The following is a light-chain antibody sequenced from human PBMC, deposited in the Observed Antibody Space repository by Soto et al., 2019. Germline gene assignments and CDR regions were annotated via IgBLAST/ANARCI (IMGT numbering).Light chain of an antibody. Sequence: QSALTQPASVSGSPGQSITISCTGTSNDVGSYDFVSWYQQHPDKAPRLMIYEVSNRPSGVSNRFSGSKSGSTASLTISGLQAEDEADYYCSSYTSSSTPYVFGTGTKLTVL. CDR2: EVS. V-gene: IGLV2-14*01. CDR3: SSYTSSSTPYV. J-gene: IGLJ1*01. CDR1: SNDVGSYDF.